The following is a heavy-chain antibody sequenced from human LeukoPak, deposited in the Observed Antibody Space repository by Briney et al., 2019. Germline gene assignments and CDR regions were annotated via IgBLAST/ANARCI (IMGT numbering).Heavy chain of an antibody. J-gene: IGHJ4*02. CDR3: ARGQWGLRYDY. CDR2: IYYSGST. CDR1: GGSISSYY. V-gene: IGHV4-59*01. Sequence: SETLSLTCTVSGGSISSYYWSWIRQPPGKGLEWIGYIYYSGSTNYNPSLKSRVTISVDTSKNQFSLKLSSVTAADTAVYYCARGQWGLRYDYWGQGTLVTVSS. D-gene: IGHD4-17*01.